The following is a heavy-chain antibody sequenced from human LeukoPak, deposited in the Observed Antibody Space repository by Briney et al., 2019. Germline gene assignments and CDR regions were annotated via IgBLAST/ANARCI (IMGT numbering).Heavy chain of an antibody. CDR1: GFTFSSYE. CDR2: ISSSGSTI. V-gene: IGHV3-48*03. Sequence: GGSLRLSCAAPGFTFSSYEMNWVRQAPGKGLEWVSYISSSGSTIYYADSVKGRFTISRDNAKNSLYLQMNSLRAEDTAVYYCASSRMTTDDGIDYWGQGTLVTVSS. D-gene: IGHD4-17*01. CDR3: ASSRMTTDDGIDY. J-gene: IGHJ4*02.